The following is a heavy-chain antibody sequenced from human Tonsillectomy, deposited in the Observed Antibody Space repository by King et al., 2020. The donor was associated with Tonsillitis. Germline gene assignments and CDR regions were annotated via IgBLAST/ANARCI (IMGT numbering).Heavy chain of an antibody. V-gene: IGHV4-39*01. J-gene: IGHJ6*03. D-gene: IGHD6-13*01. CDR3: ARQISGFEGGSSWLHYYYYMDV. CDR2: T. Sequence: TYYNPSLKSRVTISVDTSKNQFSLKLSSVTAADTAVYYCARQISGFEGGSSWLHYYYYMDVWGKGTTVTVSS.